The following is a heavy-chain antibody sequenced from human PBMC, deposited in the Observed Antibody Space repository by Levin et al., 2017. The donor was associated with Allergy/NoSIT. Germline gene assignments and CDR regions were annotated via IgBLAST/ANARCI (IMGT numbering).Heavy chain of an antibody. Sequence: PGGSLRLSCAASGFTFSDSYMTWIRQAPGKGLEWISYSSSSGTTINYADSVKGRFTISRDNSKNLLSLEMNNLRAEETAIYYCARYGSLLSRGLIPPGYYYGLDVWGHGTTVTVSS. D-gene: IGHD3-10*01. CDR2: SSSSGTTI. V-gene: IGHV3-11*01. CDR1: GFTFSDSY. J-gene: IGHJ6*02. CDR3: ARYGSLLSRGLIPPGYYYGLDV.